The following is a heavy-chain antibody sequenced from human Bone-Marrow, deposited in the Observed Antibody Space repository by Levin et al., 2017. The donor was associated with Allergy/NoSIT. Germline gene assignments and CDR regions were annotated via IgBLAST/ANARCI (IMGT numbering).Heavy chain of an antibody. Sequence: SCAGSGFTFSDHYMDWVRQAPGKGLEWVGRTRNKVNSYTTEYAASVKGSFTISRDDSSLYLQMNNLKAEDTAVDYCATASCSGGDCYNYYYYAMDVWGQGTTVTVSS. D-gene: IGHD2-15*01. V-gene: IGHV3-72*01. CDR3: ATASCSGGDCYNYYYYAMDV. CDR1: GFTFSDHY. J-gene: IGHJ6*02. CDR2: TRNKVNSYTT.